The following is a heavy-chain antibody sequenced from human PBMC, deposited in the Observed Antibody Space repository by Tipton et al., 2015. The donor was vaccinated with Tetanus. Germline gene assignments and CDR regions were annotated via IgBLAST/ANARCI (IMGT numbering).Heavy chain of an antibody. CDR2: IHFGGDT. J-gene: IGHJ4*02. V-gene: IGHV4-39*02. Sequence: TLSLTCTVSGGSVNFINYYWAWIRQSPGRGLEWIGTIHFGGDTAYNPSLRSRVTISVDTSRNHVSLKMTSVTAADTALYYCSSGSGTAISEDWGQGTLVTVSS. CDR3: SSGSGTAISED. CDR1: GGSVNFINYY. D-gene: IGHD1-7*01.